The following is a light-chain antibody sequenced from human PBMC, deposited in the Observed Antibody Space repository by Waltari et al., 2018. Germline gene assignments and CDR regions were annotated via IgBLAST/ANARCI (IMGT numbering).Light chain of an antibody. V-gene: IGLV3-10*01. CDR1: ELPRKY. Sequence: YELTQPPSVSVSPGQTARITCSGHELPRKYAYWFQQKSGQAPRLVMYEDTKRPSGSPAGFCGSSSGTVATWTISGAQVDDEADYYCYSSDSTGLRVFGGGTTVVVL. CDR2: EDT. J-gene: IGLJ1*01. CDR3: YSSDSTGLRV.